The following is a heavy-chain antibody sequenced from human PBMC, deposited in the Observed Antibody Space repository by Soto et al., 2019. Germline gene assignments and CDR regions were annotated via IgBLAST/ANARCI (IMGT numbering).Heavy chain of an antibody. D-gene: IGHD2-15*01. CDR2: ISSSSSYI. Sequence: PGGSLRLSCAASGFTFSSYSMNWVRQAPGKGLEWVSSISSSSSYIYYADSVKGRFTISRDNAKNTLYLQMNSLRAEDTAVYYCAKDYCSGGSCYTDWGQGTMVTV. V-gene: IGHV3-21*04. J-gene: IGHJ3*01. CDR1: GFTFSSYS. CDR3: AKDYCSGGSCYTD.